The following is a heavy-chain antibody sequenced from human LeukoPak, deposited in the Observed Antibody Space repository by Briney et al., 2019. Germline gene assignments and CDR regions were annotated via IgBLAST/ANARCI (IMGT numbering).Heavy chain of an antibody. CDR1: GGSISSGGYY. CDR3: ARGGLSEMYFDY. D-gene: IGHD5-24*01. CDR2: IYYSGST. V-gene: IGHV4-31*03. Sequence: SQTLSLTCTVSGGSISSGGYYWSWIRQHPGKGLEWIGYIYYSGSTYYNPSLKSRVTISVDTSKNQFSLKLSSVTAADTAVYYCARGGLSEMYFDYWGQGTLVTVSS. J-gene: IGHJ4*02.